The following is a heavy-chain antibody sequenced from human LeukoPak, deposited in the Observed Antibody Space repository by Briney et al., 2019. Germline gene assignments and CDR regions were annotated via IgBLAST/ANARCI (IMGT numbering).Heavy chain of an antibody. Sequence: ASVKVSCKASGYTFTGYYMHWVRQAPGQGLEWMGWINPNSGGTNYAQKFQGRVTMTRDTSISTAYMELSRLRSDDTAVYYCARDFTKLKYSSGWYPHSDWGQGTLVTVSS. CDR3: ARDFTKLKYSSGWYPHSD. CDR2: INPNSGGT. D-gene: IGHD6-19*01. J-gene: IGHJ4*02. CDR1: GYTFTGYY. V-gene: IGHV1-2*02.